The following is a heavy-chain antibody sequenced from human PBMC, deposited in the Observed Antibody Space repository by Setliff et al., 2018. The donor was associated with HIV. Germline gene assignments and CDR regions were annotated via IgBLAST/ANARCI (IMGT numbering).Heavy chain of an antibody. J-gene: IGHJ4*02. V-gene: IGHV4-61*02. CDR3: ARGGDGYNPGGGTFDH. CDR2: IYSSGNT. D-gene: IGHD1-1*01. Sequence: LSLTCTVSGVSINSGNYYWGWIRQPAGKRLEWIGRIYSSGNTNYNPSLKSRVTISADTSKNQFSLRLKSVTAAETAVYYCARGGDGYNPGGGTFDHWGQGTLVT. CDR1: GVSINSGNYY.